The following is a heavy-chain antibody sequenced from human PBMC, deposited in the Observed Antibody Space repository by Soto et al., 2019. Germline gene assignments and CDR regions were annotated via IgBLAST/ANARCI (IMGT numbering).Heavy chain of an antibody. D-gene: IGHD7-27*01. CDR1: GFTFSSYA. CDR2: ISGSGGST. CDR3: AKAGRTTGDRSYYYGMDV. J-gene: IGHJ6*02. Sequence: GGSLRLSCAASGFTFSSYAMSWVRQAPGKGLEWVSAISGSGGSTYYEDSVKGRFTISRENSKNTLYLQMNSLRAEDTAVYFCAKAGRTTGDRSYYYGMDVWGQGTTVTVSS. V-gene: IGHV3-23*01.